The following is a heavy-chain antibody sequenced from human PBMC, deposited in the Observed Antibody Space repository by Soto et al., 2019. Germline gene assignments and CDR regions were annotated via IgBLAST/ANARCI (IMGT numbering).Heavy chain of an antibody. CDR3: ARSHWNSDYTEWLDD. CDR2: ISGYNGHT. CDR1: VYTFSNYA. D-gene: IGHD1-1*01. Sequence: QVHLVQSGVEVKKPGASVRVSCKASVYTFSNYAVNWVRQAPGQGLEWLGWISGYNGHTNYAQKFQGRVTMTTDTSTSTAYMELRSLTSDDTAVYYCARSHWNSDYTEWLDDWGQGTLVTLSS. V-gene: IGHV1-18*04. J-gene: IGHJ5*02.